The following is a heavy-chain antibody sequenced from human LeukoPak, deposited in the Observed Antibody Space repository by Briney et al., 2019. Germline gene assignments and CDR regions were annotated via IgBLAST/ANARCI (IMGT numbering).Heavy chain of an antibody. V-gene: IGHV1-69*13. CDR2: IIPIFGTA. Sequence: ASVKVSCKASGGTFSSYAISWVRQAPGQGLEWMGGIIPIFGTANYAQKFQGRVTITADESTSTAYMELSSLRSEDTAVYYCARCRITMVRGVITHFHYFDYWGQGALVTVSS. J-gene: IGHJ4*02. CDR1: GGTFSSYA. CDR3: ARCRITMVRGVITHFHYFDY. D-gene: IGHD3-10*01.